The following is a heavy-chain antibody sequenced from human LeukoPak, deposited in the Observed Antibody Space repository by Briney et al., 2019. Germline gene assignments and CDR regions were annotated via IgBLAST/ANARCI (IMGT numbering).Heavy chain of an antibody. CDR2: IYYSGST. CDR1: GGSISSSSYY. CDR3: ARWETVYYYDSSGYYGY. J-gene: IGHJ4*02. D-gene: IGHD3-22*01. Sequence: SETLSLTCTVSGGSISSSSYYWGWIRQPPGKGLEWIGSIYYSGSTNYNPSLKSRVTMSVDTSKNQFSLKLSSVTAADTAVYYCARWETVYYYDSSGYYGYWGQGTLVTVSS. V-gene: IGHV4-39*07.